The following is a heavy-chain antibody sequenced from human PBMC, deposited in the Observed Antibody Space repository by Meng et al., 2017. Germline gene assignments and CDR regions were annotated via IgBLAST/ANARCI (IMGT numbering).Heavy chain of an antibody. V-gene: IGHV6-1*01. CDR3: ARGSYSFDS. CDR1: GDSVSSNSAA. D-gene: IGHD1-26*01. CDR2: AYYRSKWYH. J-gene: IGHJ4*02. Sequence: QIQPQQSGPGLVKPSQTLSLIWAISGDSVSSNSAAWNWIRQSPSRGLEWLGRAYYRSKWYHDYAESVKSRISIDPDTSKNQFSLQLRSVTPEDSAVYYCARGSYSFDSWGQRTLVTVSS.